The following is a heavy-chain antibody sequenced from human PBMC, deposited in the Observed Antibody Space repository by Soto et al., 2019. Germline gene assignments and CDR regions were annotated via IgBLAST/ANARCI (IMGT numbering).Heavy chain of an antibody. V-gene: IGHV5-51*01. CDR2: IYPGDSDT. J-gene: IGHJ5*02. D-gene: IGHD3-9*01. CDR1: GYSFTNYW. CDR3: ATSPLRYFDWFDP. Sequence: PXDSLTISGKVSGYSFTNYWIGLVRQMPGKGLEWMGIIYPGDSDTRDSPSFQGQVTISADKSISTAYLQWSSLKASDTAIYYCATSPLRYFDWFDPWGQGTLVTVSS.